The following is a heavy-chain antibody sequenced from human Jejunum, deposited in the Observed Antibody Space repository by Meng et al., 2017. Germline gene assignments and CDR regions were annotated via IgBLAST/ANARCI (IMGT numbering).Heavy chain of an antibody. CDR2: IYYSGST. CDR3: ARSPYSGSALPFFDY. CDR1: GDSFNSPDYY. V-gene: IGHV4-30-4*01. J-gene: IGHJ4*02. D-gene: IGHD1-26*01. Sequence: HVQLKESGPVLVNPSQTLSLPCTVSGDSFNSPDYYWSWIRQPPEKGLEWIGYIYYSGSTYYNPSLKSRVSISGDTSNKQFSLKLTSVTAADTAVYYCARSPYSGSALPFFDYWGQGSLVTVSS.